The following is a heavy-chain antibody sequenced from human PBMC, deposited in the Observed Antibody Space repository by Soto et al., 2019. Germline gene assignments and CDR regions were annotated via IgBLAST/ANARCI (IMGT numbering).Heavy chain of an antibody. CDR2: ISAYNGNT. J-gene: IGHJ6*03. CDR3: ASVSPYFLEWFPLDYYYMDV. CDR1: GYTFTSYG. V-gene: IGHV1-18*01. D-gene: IGHD3-3*01. Sequence: ASVKVSCKASGYTFTSYGISWVRQAPGQGLEWMGWISAYNGNTNYAQKLQGRVTMTTDTSTSTAYMELRSLRSDDTAVYYCASVSPYFLEWFPLDYYYMDVWGKGTTVTVSS.